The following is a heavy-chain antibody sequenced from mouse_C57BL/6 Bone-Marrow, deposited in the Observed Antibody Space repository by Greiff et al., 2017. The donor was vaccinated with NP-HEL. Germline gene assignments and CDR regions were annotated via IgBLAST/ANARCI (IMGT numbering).Heavy chain of an antibody. V-gene: IGHV1-81*01. CDR2: IYPRSGNT. CDR3: AIRLRSAWFAY. CDR1: GYTFTSYG. J-gene: IGHJ3*01. Sequence: QVQLQQSGAELARPGASVKLSCKASGYTFTSYGISWVKQRTGQGLEWIGEIYPRSGNTYYNEKFKGKATLTADKSSSTAYRELRSLTSEDSAVYFCAIRLRSAWFAYWGQGTLVTVSA. D-gene: IGHD3-2*02.